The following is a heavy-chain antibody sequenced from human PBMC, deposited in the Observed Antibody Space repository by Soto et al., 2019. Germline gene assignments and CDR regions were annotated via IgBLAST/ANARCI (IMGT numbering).Heavy chain of an antibody. Sequence: ASVKVSCKASGYTFTSYVIHWVRQAPGQRLEWMGWINAGNGNTKYSQKFQGRVTITRDTSASTAYMELSSLISEDTAMYYCARDRCTNGVCYTRSFDYWGQGTLVTVSS. J-gene: IGHJ4*02. V-gene: IGHV1-3*01. CDR1: GYTFTSYV. CDR3: ARDRCTNGVCYTRSFDY. CDR2: INAGNGNT. D-gene: IGHD2-8*01.